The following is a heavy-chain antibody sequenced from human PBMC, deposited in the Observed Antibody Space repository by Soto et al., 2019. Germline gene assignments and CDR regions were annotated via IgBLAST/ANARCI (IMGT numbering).Heavy chain of an antibody. J-gene: IGHJ6*02. V-gene: IGHV3-30-3*01. CDR2: ISYDGSNK. CDR3: ARDSGYSSSWYGAYYYYGMDV. D-gene: IGHD6-13*01. Sequence: HPGGSLRLSCAASGFTFSSYAMHWVRQAPGKGLEWVAVISYDGSNKYYADSVKGRFTISRDDSKNTLYLQMNSLRAEDTAVYYCARDSGYSSSWYGAYYYYGMDVWGQGTTVTVSS. CDR1: GFTFSSYA.